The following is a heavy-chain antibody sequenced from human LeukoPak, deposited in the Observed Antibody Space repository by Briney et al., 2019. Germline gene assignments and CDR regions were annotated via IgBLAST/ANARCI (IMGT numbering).Heavy chain of an antibody. Sequence: SVKVSCKASGFTFTSSAVQWVRQARGQRLEWIGWIVVGSGNTNYAQKFQERAAITRDMSTSTAYMELSSLRSEDTAVYYCAASPDYYDSSGYSYYFDYWGQGTLVTVSS. V-gene: IGHV1-58*01. CDR1: GFTFTSSA. J-gene: IGHJ4*02. CDR3: AASPDYYDSSGYSYYFDY. CDR2: IVVGSGNT. D-gene: IGHD3-22*01.